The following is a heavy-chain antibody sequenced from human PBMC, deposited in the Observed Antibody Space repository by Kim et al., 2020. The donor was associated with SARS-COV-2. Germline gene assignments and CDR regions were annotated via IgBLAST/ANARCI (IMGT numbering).Heavy chain of an antibody. CDR3: ARGKGFDY. V-gene: IGHV4-34*01. Sequence: SETLSLTCAVYGGSFSGYYWSWIRQPPGKGLEWIGEINHSGSTNYNPSLKSRVTISVDTSKNQFSLKLSSVTAADTAVYYCARGKGFDYWGQGTLVTVSS. J-gene: IGHJ4*02. CDR1: GGSFSGYY. CDR2: INHSGST.